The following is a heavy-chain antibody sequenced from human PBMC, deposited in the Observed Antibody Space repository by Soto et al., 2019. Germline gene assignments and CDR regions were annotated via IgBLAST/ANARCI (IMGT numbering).Heavy chain of an antibody. CDR2: IGAYNGHT. Sequence: QVQLVQSGVEVKEPGASVKVSCKASGYPFSSYDISWVRQAPGQGLEWLGWIGAYNGHTELSQRVRGRLTMTTDTSTSTAYMELRRLRLDDTAVYYCARVGHGMDLWGQGTKVTV. CDR3: ARVGHGMDL. D-gene: IGHD1-26*01. CDR1: GYPFSSYD. J-gene: IGHJ6*02. V-gene: IGHV1-18*01.